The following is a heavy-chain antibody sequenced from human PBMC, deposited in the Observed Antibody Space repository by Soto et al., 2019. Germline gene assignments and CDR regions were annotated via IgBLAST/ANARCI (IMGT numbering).Heavy chain of an antibody. CDR3: ARGDLGRFLQGAPGHMDY. D-gene: IGHD4-4*01. J-gene: IGHJ4*02. CDR1: GYTFTSYA. CDR2: INAGNGNT. Sequence: QVQLVQSGAEVKKPGASVKVSCKASGYTFTSYAMHWVRQAPGQRLEWMGWINAGNGNTKYSQKFQGRVTITRDTSASTADKEQSSLRPEDTAVYYCARGDLGRFLQGAPGHMDYWGQGTLVTVSS. V-gene: IGHV1-3*01.